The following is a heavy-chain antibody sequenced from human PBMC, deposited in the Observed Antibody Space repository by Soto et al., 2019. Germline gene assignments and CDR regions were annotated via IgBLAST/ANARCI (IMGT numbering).Heavy chain of an antibody. CDR1: GYTFTSYG. Sequence: ASVTVSCKASGYTFTSYGISWVRQAPGQGLEWMGWISAYNGNTNYAQKLQGRVTMTTDTSTSTAYMELRSLRSDDTAGYYCARDSSGWYDEGLGAFDIWGQGTMVTVSS. CDR2: ISAYNGNT. CDR3: ARDSSGWYDEGLGAFDI. V-gene: IGHV1-18*01. J-gene: IGHJ3*02. D-gene: IGHD6-19*01.